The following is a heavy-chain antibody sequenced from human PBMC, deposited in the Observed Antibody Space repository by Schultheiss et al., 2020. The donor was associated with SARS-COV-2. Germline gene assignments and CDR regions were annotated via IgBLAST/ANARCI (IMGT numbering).Heavy chain of an antibody. Sequence: ASVKVSCKTSGGTFTNNAFSWVRQAPGQGLEWMGWMNPNSGNTGYAQKFQGRVTMTRNTSISTAYMELSSLRSEDTAVYYCARGAMVQGVSSGMDVWGQGTTVTVSS. CDR1: GGTFTNNA. D-gene: IGHD3-10*01. CDR3: ARGAMVQGVSSGMDV. CDR2: MNPNSGNT. V-gene: IGHV1-8*01. J-gene: IGHJ6*02.